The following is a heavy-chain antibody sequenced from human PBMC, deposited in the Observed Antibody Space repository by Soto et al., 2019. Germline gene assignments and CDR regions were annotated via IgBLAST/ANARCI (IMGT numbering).Heavy chain of an antibody. CDR3: ARASVRGYSGSGGY. D-gene: IGHD5-12*01. V-gene: IGHV1-2*02. CDR1: GYTFTGYY. CDR2: INPNSGGT. Sequence: ASVKVSCKASGYTFTGYYMHWVRQAPGQGLEWMGWINPNSGGTNYAQKFQGRVTMTRDTSISTAYMELSRLRSDDTAVYYCARASVRGYSGSGGYWGQGTQVTVSS. J-gene: IGHJ4*02.